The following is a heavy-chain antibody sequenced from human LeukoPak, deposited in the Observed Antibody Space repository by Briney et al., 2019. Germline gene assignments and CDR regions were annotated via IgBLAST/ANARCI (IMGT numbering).Heavy chain of an antibody. CDR3: ARDGSGSGSPFDY. CDR2: IYHSGTT. CDR1: GYSISSGYY. J-gene: IGHJ4*02. D-gene: IGHD3-22*01. Sequence: ASETLSLTCTVSGYSISSGYYWAWIRQPPGKGLEWIGSIYHSGTTYYNPSLKSRVTISVDTSKNQLSLKLNSVTAADTAVYYCARDGSGSGSPFDYWGQGTLVTVSS. V-gene: IGHV4-38-2*02.